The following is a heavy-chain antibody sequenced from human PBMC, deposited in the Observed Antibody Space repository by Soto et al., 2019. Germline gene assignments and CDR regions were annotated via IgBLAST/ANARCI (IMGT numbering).Heavy chain of an antibody. D-gene: IGHD1-26*01. CDR2: ISIRGDKT. Sequence: LRLSCAASGFTFSSYAMSWVRQAPGKGLEWVSAISIRGDKTYYADSVKGRFTISRDSSKNTLYLQMNSLRAEDTAIYHCAKGVQWELPLEXWGQGKLVTVS. CDR3: AKGVQWELPLEX. V-gene: IGHV3-23*01. CDR1: GFTFSSYA. J-gene: IGHJ4*02.